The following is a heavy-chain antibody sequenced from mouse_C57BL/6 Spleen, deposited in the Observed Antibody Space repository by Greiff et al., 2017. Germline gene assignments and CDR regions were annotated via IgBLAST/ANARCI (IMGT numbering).Heavy chain of an antibody. V-gene: IGHV1-64*01. J-gene: IGHJ3*01. CDR1: GYTFTSYW. D-gene: IGHD1-1*01. Sequence: VQLQQPGAELVKPGASVKLSCKASGYTFTSYWMHWVKQRPGQGLEWIGMIHPNSGSTNYNEKFKSKATLTVDKSSSTAYMQLSSLTSEDSAVYYCANSYYHGSAWFAYWGQGTLVTVSA. CDR2: IHPNSGST. CDR3: ANSYYHGSAWFAY.